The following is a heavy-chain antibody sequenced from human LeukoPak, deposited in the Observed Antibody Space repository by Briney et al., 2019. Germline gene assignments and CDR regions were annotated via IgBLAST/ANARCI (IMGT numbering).Heavy chain of an antibody. CDR1: GFTFSSFA. J-gene: IGHJ4*02. CDR2: ISDGGGST. Sequence: GGSLRLSCAASGFTFSSFAMSWVRQAPGKGLEWVSGISDGGGSTYYTDSVKGRFAISRDNSKNTLYLQMNSLRAEDTAVYYCAKDGSISMYYYDSSGYSHFDYWGQGTLVTVSS. CDR3: AKDGSISMYYYDSSGYSHFDY. D-gene: IGHD3-22*01. V-gene: IGHV3-23*01.